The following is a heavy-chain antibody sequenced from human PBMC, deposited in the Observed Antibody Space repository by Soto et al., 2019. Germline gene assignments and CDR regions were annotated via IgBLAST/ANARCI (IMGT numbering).Heavy chain of an antibody. V-gene: IGHV4-30-4*01. D-gene: IGHD1-26*01. CDR2: ISNSGST. CDR3: ATESGSTYCYFDY. J-gene: IGHJ4*02. Sequence: SETLSLTCPVSGGSVTSDEDYWSWIRQSPGKGLEWIGYISNSGSTGYNPSLKTRLSMSVDRSKNQFTLRLTSVTAADTAVYFCATESGSTYCYFDYGGQGTQVTVS. CDR1: GGSVTSDEDY.